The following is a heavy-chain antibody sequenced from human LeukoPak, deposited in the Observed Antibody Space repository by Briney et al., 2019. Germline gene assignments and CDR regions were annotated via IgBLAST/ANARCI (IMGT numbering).Heavy chain of an antibody. CDR1: GYTLTELY. CDR2: FDHEDGET. Sequence: ASVRVSCKVSGYTLTELYMHWVRQARGKGREGMGGFDHEDGETVYAQKLEGRVTMTETTSTDTSYMELSSLRSEDTAVYYCATYSNYYGSGSVSAFDSWGQGTLVTVSS. J-gene: IGHJ4*02. CDR3: ATYSNYYGSGSVSAFDS. V-gene: IGHV1-24*01. D-gene: IGHD3-10*01.